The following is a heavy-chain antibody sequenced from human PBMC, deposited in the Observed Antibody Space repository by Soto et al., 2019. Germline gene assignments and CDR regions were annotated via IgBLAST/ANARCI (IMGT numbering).Heavy chain of an antibody. Sequence: GGSLRLSCAASGFTFSSYGMHWVRQAPGKGLEWVAVISYDGSNKYYADSVKGRFTISRDNSKNTLYLQMNSLRAEDTAVYYCASASSHYYYYGMDVWGQGTTVTVSS. D-gene: IGHD6-6*01. CDR1: GFTFSSYG. CDR2: ISYDGSNK. V-gene: IGHV3-30*03. J-gene: IGHJ6*02. CDR3: ASASSHYYYYGMDV.